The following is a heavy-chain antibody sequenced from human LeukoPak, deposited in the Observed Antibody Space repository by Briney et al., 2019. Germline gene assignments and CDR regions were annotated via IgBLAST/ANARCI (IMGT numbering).Heavy chain of an antibody. CDR1: GDSVSSNSAA. CDR2: AYYRSKWYT. V-gene: IGHV6-1*01. CDR3: ARVFGQYYGFDY. D-gene: IGHD3-10*01. Sequence: SQTLSLTCAISGDSVSSNSAAWNWIRQSPSRGLEWLGRAYYRSKWYTDYAESVKSRIIINSDTSKNQFSLQLNSVTPEDTAVYYRARVFGQYYGFDYWGQGTLVTVSS. J-gene: IGHJ4*02.